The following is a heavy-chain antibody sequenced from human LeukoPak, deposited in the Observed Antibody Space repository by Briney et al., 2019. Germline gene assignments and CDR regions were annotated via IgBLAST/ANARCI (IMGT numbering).Heavy chain of an antibody. Sequence: GASVKVSCKASGYTFTSYYMHWVRQAPGQGLEWMGIINPSGGSTSYTQKFQGRVTMTRDTSTSTVYMELSSLRSEDTAVYYCARESSWEHFDYWGQGTLVTVSS. V-gene: IGHV1-46*01. D-gene: IGHD6-13*01. CDR3: ARESSWEHFDY. J-gene: IGHJ4*02. CDR1: GYTFTSYY. CDR2: INPSGGST.